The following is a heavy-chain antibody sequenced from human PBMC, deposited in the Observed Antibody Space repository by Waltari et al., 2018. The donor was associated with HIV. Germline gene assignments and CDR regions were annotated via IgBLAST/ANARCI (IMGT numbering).Heavy chain of an antibody. V-gene: IGHV4-39*07. Sequence: QLQLQESGPGLVKPSETLSLTCTVSGGSISSSSYYWGWIRQPPGKGLEWIGSIYYSGSTYYNPSLKSRVTISVDTSKNQFSLKLSSVTAADTAVYYCASGYSYGRHIDYWGQGTLVTVSS. CDR1: GGSISSSSYY. J-gene: IGHJ4*02. CDR3: ASGYSYGRHIDY. CDR2: IYYSGST. D-gene: IGHD5-18*01.